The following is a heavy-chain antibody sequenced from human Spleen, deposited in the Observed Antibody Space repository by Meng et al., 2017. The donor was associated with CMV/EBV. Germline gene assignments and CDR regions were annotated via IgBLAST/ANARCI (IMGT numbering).Heavy chain of an antibody. CDR3: ATGDSSGWYQFSWFDP. Sequence: GTFKSYAISWVRQAPEQGLEWMGAIIHIFGTTNYAQNYQDRLTISTDDSMTTAYMELNSLRSEDTALYYCATGDSSGWYQFSWFDPWGQGTLVTVSS. V-gene: IGHV1-69*05. CDR2: IIHIFGTT. CDR1: GTFKSYA. J-gene: IGHJ5*02. D-gene: IGHD6-19*01.